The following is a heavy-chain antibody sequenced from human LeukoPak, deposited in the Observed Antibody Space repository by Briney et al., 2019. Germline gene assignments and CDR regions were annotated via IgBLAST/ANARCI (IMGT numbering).Heavy chain of an antibody. CDR3: ARDSDGFDY. Sequence: SETLSLTCTVSGGSISSGSYYWSWIRQPAGKGLEWIGRIYTSGSTNYNPSLKSRVTMSVDTSKNQFSLKLSSVTAADTAVYYCARDSDGFDYWGQGTLVTVSS. CDR1: GGSISSGSYY. D-gene: IGHD3-10*01. CDR2: IYTSGST. J-gene: IGHJ4*02. V-gene: IGHV4-61*02.